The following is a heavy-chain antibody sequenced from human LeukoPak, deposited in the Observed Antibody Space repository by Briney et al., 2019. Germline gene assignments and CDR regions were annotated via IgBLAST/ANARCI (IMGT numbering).Heavy chain of an antibody. J-gene: IGHJ4*02. CDR2: IYSSGST. Sequence: SETLSLTCTVPGGSISSYYWSWIRQPPGKGLEWIGYIYSSGSTNYNPSLKSRVTISVDTSKNQFSLKLSSVTAADTAVYYCARGYSYYFESWGQGTLVTVSS. CDR3: ARGYSYYFES. CDR1: GGSISSYY. V-gene: IGHV4-59*01. D-gene: IGHD5-18*01.